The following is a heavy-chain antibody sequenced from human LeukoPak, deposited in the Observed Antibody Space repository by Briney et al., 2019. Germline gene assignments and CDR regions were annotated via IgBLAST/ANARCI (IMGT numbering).Heavy chain of an antibody. Sequence: GGSLRLSCAASGFXFSSYAMHWVRQAPGKGLEYVSTISTNGGSTYYANSVKGRFTISRDNSKNTLYLQMGSLRAEDMAVYYCARSSSKNYYYYSMDVWGQGTTVTVSS. CDR1: GFXFSSYA. CDR2: ISTNGGST. J-gene: IGHJ6*02. CDR3: ARSSSKNYYYYSMDV. V-gene: IGHV3-64*01.